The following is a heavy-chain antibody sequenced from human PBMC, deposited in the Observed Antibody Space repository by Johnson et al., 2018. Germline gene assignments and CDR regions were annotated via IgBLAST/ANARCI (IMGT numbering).Heavy chain of an antibody. J-gene: IGHJ6*03. CDR3: ARDGAPYYYYMDV. D-gene: IGHD3-16*01. CDR1: GFTFSSYG. V-gene: IGHV3-30*03. Sequence: QVQLVQSGGGVVQPGRSLRLSCAASGFTFSSYGMHWVRQAPGKGLEWVAVISYDGSNKYYADSVKGRFTISRDNSKNTLYLQVNSLRAEDTAVYYCARDGAPYYYYMDVWGKGTTVTVSS. CDR2: ISYDGSNK.